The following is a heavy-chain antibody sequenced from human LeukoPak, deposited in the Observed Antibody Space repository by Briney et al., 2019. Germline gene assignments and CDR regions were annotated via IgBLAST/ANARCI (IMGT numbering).Heavy chain of an antibody. CDR2: IIPIFGIA. CDR1: GGTFSSYA. CDR3: AIIDYYDSSGYPNEGGY. D-gene: IGHD3-22*01. J-gene: IGHJ4*02. V-gene: IGHV1-69*04. Sequence: SVKVSCKASGGTFSSYAISWVRQAPGQGLEWMGRIIPIFGIANYAQKFQGRVTITADKSASTAYMELSSLRPEDTAVYYCAIIDYYDSSGYPNEGGYWGQGTLVTVSS.